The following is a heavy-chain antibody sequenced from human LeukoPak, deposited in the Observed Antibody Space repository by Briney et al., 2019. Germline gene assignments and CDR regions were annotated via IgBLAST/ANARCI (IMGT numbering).Heavy chain of an antibody. CDR3: ARALIYSGYTYYFDY. D-gene: IGHD5-12*01. CDR1: GYTFTNYY. CDR2: INPSGGTT. V-gene: IGHV1-46*01. J-gene: IGHJ4*02. Sequence: ASVKVSCKASGYTFTNYYIHWVRQAPGQGLEWMGIINPSGGTTSCAQKFQGRLTMTRDTSTSTVYMELSSLRSEDTAVYYCARALIYSGYTYYFDYWGQGTLVTVFS.